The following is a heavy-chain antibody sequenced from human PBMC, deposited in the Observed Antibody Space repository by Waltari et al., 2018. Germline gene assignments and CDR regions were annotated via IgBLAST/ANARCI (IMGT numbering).Heavy chain of an antibody. Sequence: EVQLVESGGGLVKPGGSLGLSCAASGFTFSSYSINWVRQAPGKGLEWVSSISSSSSYIYYADSVKGRFTISRDNAKNSLYLQMNSLRAEDTAVYYCARVSRPTITFDPDYWGQGTLVTVSS. V-gene: IGHV3-21*01. CDR2: ISSSSSYI. D-gene: IGHD3-16*01. CDR1: GFTFSSYS. CDR3: ARVSRPTITFDPDY. J-gene: IGHJ4*02.